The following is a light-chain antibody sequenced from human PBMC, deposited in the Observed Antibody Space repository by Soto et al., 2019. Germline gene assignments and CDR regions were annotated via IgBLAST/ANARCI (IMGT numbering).Light chain of an antibody. CDR1: SNDIGGYNY. Sequence: QSALTQPASVSGSPGQSITIPCTGTSNDIGGYNYVSWYQHHPGKVPKLMIFDVSYRPSGISDRFSGSKSGNTASLTISGLQPEDEADYYCSSYGASSTLFGGGTKVTVL. CDR3: SSYGASSTL. J-gene: IGLJ2*01. CDR2: DVS. V-gene: IGLV2-14*03.